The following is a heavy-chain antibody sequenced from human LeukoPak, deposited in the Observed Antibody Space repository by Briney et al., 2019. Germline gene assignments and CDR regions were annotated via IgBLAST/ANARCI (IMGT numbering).Heavy chain of an antibody. CDR2: VDHTGST. CDR3: ARGRVSSSTWYSTYYYYFYMDV. V-gene: IGHV4-59*01. J-gene: IGHJ6*03. D-gene: IGHD1-1*01. Sequence: PGGSLRLSCTASGFTFGDYAMTWVRQPPGKGLEWIGYVDHTGSTNFNPSLNGRGSISRDTTKNLFSLRLRSVTAADTAVYFCARGRVSSSTWYSTYYYYFYMDVWGKGTTVTASS. CDR1: GFTFGDYA.